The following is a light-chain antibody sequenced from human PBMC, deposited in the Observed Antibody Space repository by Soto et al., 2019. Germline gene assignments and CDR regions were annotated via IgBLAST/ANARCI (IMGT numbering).Light chain of an antibody. J-gene: IGKJ3*01. Sequence: EIVLTQSPATLSLSPEEKATLSCRDSQSVSSYLAWYQQKPGQAPRLFIYDASNRATGIPARFSGSGSGTDFTHNSSSLEPEDFAVDYWQQRSNWRPFTFGAGTKVDIK. CDR3: QQRSNWRPFT. CDR1: QSVSSY. CDR2: DAS. V-gene: IGKV3-11*01.